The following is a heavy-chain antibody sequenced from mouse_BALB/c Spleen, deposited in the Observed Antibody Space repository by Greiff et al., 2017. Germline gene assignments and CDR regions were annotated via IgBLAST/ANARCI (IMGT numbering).Heavy chain of an antibody. CDR3: ARGGPRYFDV. CDR2: ISDGGSYT. D-gene: IGHD6-1*01. J-gene: IGHJ1*01. CDR1: GFTFSSYG. V-gene: IGHV5-6*02. Sequence: EVNVVESGGDLVKPGGSLKLSCAASGFTFSSYGMSWVRQTPDKRLEWVATISDGGSYTYYPDSVKGRFTISRDNAKNNLYLQMSSLKSEDTAMYYCARGGPRYFDVWGAGTTVTVSS.